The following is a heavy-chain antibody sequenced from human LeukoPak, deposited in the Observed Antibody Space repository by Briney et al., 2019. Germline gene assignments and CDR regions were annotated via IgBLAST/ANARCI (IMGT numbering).Heavy chain of an antibody. J-gene: IGHJ5*02. D-gene: IGHD3-3*01. CDR1: GGSISSYY. CDR3: ARDPGYDFWSGYYPGWFDP. V-gene: IGHV4-59*01. CDR2: IYYSGST. Sequence: SETLSLTCTVSGGSISSYYWSWIRQPPGEGLEWIGYIYYSGSTNYNPSLKSRVTISVDTSKNQFSLKLSSVTAADTAVYYCARDPGYDFWSGYYPGWFDPWGQGTLVTVSS.